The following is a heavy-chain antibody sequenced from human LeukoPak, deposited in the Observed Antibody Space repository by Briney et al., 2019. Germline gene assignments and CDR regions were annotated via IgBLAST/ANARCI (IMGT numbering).Heavy chain of an antibody. CDR3: ARDGPYYGSGRGSAFDI. J-gene: IGHJ3*02. CDR1: GYTFTGYY. V-gene: IGHV1-2*02. CDR2: INPNSGGT. Sequence: EASVKVSCKASGYTFTGYYMHWVRQAPGQGFEWMGWINPNSGGTNYAQKLQDRVTMTTDTSTSTAYMELRSLRSDDTAVYYCARDGPYYGSGRGSAFDIWGQGTMVTVSS. D-gene: IGHD3-10*01.